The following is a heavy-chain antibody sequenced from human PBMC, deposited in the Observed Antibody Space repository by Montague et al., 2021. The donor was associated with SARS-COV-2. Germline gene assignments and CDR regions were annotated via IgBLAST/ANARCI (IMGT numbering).Heavy chain of an antibody. V-gene: IGHV6-1*01. Sequence: CAISGDSVWSNTAAWNWIRQSPSGGLEWLGRTNYRSKWTSDSATSVRGRISIDPDTSKNQFFLHLKSVTPEDTGVYYCVRDGGSAQAGFDAWGQGTLVTVSS. CDR1: GDSVWSNTAA. J-gene: IGHJ4*02. CDR2: TNYRSKWTS. D-gene: IGHD3-16*01. CDR3: VRDGGSAQAGFDA.